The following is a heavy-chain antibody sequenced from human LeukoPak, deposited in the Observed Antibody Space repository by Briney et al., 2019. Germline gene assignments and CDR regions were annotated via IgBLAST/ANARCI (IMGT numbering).Heavy chain of an antibody. CDR2: ISSYNGNT. V-gene: IGHV1-18*04. CDR1: GYTFTSYG. Sequence: GASVKVSCKASGYTFTSYGISWVRQAPGQGLEWMGSISSYNGNTKYTERLQGRVIMTTDTSTRTAYMELRSLRSDDTAVFYCARDQYDYTWGSYRPYLDSWGQGTLVTVSS. J-gene: IGHJ4*02. D-gene: IGHD3-16*02. CDR3: ARDQYDYTWGSYRPYLDS.